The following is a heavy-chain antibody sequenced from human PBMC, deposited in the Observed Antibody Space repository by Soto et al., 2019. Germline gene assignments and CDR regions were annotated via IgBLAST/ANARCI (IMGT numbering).Heavy chain of an antibody. D-gene: IGHD3-16*02. Sequence: WGSRRLSCSSSVFTFISYWMSWFRQAPGNGLEWVGNIKQDGSEKYYVDSVKVRFTISRDNAKNSLYLQMNSLRAEDTAVYYCARDSLVDYDYVWGSYPATDAFDIWAKGQWSPSPQ. CDR1: VFTFISYW. CDR3: ARDSLVDYDYVWGSYPATDAFDI. CDR2: IKQDGSEK. V-gene: IGHV3-7*01. J-gene: IGHJ3*02.